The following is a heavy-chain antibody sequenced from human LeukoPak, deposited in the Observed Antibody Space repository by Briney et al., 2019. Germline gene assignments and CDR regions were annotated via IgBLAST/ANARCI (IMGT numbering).Heavy chain of an antibody. D-gene: IGHD6-19*01. Sequence: PSETLSLTCAVYGGSFSGYYWSWIRQPPGKGLEWIGEINHSGSTNYNPSLKSRVTISVDTSKNQFSLKLSSVTAADTAVYYCARHLVAVAGYYFDYWGQGTLVTVSS. CDR2: INHSGST. V-gene: IGHV4-34*01. J-gene: IGHJ4*02. CDR3: ARHLVAVAGYYFDY. CDR1: GGSFSGYY.